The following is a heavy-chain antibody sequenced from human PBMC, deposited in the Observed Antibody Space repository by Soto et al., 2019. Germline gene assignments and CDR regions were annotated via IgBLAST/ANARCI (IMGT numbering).Heavy chain of an antibody. CDR1: GFSFSTYA. V-gene: IGHV3-23*01. CDR2: IVGSGGRT. D-gene: IGHD3-10*01. CDR3: AKGRGQYDYYAMDV. Sequence: EVQLLESGGGLVQPGGSLRLSCAASGFSFSTYAMSWVRQAPGKGLEWVSAIVGSGGRTYYADSVKGRFTISRDISKKALYLQMNSLRAEDTAVYYCAKGRGQYDYYAMDVWGQGTTVTVSS. J-gene: IGHJ6*02.